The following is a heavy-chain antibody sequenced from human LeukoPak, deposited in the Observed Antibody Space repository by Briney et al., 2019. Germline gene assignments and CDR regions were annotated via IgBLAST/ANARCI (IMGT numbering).Heavy chain of an antibody. CDR1: GGSINTGGHY. CDR3: ARRVGKYPTYYFDY. CDR2: IYYTGST. V-gene: IGHV4-31*03. Sequence: SGTLSLTCTVSGGSINTGGHYWSWIRQHPGKGLEWLGYIYYTGSTSYTPSLKSRLAISLDTSKDQFSLNLNSVTAADTAVYYCARRVGKYPTYYFDYWGQGALVTVSS. J-gene: IGHJ4*02. D-gene: IGHD1-1*01.